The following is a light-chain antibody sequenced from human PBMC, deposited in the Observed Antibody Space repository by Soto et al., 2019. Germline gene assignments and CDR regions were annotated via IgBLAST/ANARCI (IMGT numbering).Light chain of an antibody. V-gene: IGKV3-20*01. CDR2: GAS. J-gene: IGKJ3*01. CDR1: QSVSSSY. Sequence: EIVLTQSPGTLSLSPGERATLSCRASQSVSSSYLAWYQQKPGQAPGLLIYGASSRATGIPDRFSGSGSGTDFTLTISRLEPEDFAVYYCQQYGSSPAFGPGTNVDIK. CDR3: QQYGSSPA.